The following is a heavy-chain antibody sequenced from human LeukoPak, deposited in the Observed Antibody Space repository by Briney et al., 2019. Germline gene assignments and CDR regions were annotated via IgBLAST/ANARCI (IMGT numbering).Heavy chain of an antibody. Sequence: ASVKVSCKASGYTFTGYYMHWVRQAPGQGPEWMGWINPNSGGTNYAQKFQGRVTMTRDTSISTAYMELSRLRSDDTAVYYCARGGSFGQRNWFDPWGQGTLVTVSS. CDR1: GYTFTGYY. J-gene: IGHJ5*02. CDR2: INPNSGGT. V-gene: IGHV1-2*02. CDR3: ARGGSFGQRNWFDP. D-gene: IGHD2-15*01.